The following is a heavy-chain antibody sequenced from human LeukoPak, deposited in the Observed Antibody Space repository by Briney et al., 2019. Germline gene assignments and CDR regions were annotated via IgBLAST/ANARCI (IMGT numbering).Heavy chain of an antibody. J-gene: IGHJ4*02. CDR3: AKQDSSSYFDY. CDR1: GLIFSGAD. Sequence: GGSLKLSCAASGLIFSGADMHWVRQAPGKGLEWAAVISYDGSNKYYADSVKGRFTISRDNSKNTLYLQMNSLRAEDAAVYYCAKQDSSSYFDYWGQGTLVAVSS. D-gene: IGHD6-13*01. CDR2: ISYDGSNK. V-gene: IGHV3-30*18.